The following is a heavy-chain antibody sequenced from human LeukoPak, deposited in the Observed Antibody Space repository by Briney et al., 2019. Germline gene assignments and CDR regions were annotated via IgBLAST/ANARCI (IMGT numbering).Heavy chain of an antibody. CDR1: GFTFSSYW. CDR3: ARDRREIKLWPREYYYYYMDV. Sequence: PGGSPRLSCAASGFTFSSYWMSWVRKAPGPGLEWVANIKQDGSEKYYVDPVKGRFTISRDNAKNSLNLQMNSLRAEDTAVYYCARDRREIKLWPREYYYYYMDVWGKGTTVTISS. D-gene: IGHD5-18*01. CDR2: IKQDGSEK. V-gene: IGHV3-7*01. J-gene: IGHJ6*03.